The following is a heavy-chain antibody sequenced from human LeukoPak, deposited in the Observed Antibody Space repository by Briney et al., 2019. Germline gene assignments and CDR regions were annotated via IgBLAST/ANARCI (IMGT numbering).Heavy chain of an antibody. D-gene: IGHD1-26*01. J-gene: IGHJ4*02. Sequence: GRSLRLSCAASGFTFSSYGMHWVRQVPGKGLEWLAVISYDGINKYYADSVKGRFTIARDTSKNTLFLQMNSLRAEDTAVYYCARSFVSETYFYYFDYWGRGTLVTVSP. CDR1: GFTFSSYG. CDR2: ISYDGINK. CDR3: ARSFVSETYFYYFDY. V-gene: IGHV3-30*19.